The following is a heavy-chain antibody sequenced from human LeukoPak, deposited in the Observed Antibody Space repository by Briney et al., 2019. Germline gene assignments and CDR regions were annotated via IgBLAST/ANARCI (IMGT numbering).Heavy chain of an antibody. CDR2: INPSGGGT. CDR1: GYTLTTYY. V-gene: IGHV1-46*01. Sequence: ASVKVSCTASGYTLTTYYIHWVRQAPGQRLEWMEIINPSGGGTTYTQMFQGRVTMTRDTSTSTVYMELSSLRSEDTAVYYCARNGVGSGAYEPASYYYYMDVWGKGTTVTVSS. D-gene: IGHD3-10*01. J-gene: IGHJ6*03. CDR3: ARNGVGSGAYEPASYYYYMDV.